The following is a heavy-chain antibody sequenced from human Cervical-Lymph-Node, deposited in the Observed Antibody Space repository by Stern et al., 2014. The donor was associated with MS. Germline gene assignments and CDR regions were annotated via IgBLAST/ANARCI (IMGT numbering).Heavy chain of an antibody. V-gene: IGHV1-2*02. Sequence: DQLVESGAEVKKPGASVKVSCEASGYSFTGYYVHWVRQAPGQGPGWLGWINPNTGGTKYAQKFQGRVTMTRDTSISTAFIELSGLTSDDTAVYFCARDTIDEELGSERRSFNWFDTWGQGTLVTVSS. CDR2: INPNTGGT. CDR1: GYSFTGYY. J-gene: IGHJ5*02. CDR3: ARDTIDEELGSERRSFNWFDT. D-gene: IGHD3-10*01.